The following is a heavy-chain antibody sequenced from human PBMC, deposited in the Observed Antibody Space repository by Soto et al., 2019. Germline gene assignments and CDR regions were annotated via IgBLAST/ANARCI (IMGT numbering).Heavy chain of an antibody. J-gene: IGHJ4*02. CDR2: IYTSGST. CDR1: GGSISSYY. D-gene: IGHD4-17*01. CDR3: AKDRGSADYGGSDFDY. Sequence: QVQLQESGPGLVKPSETLSLTCTVSGGSISSYYWSWIRQPAGKGLEWIGRIYTSGSTNYNPSLKSRVTMSVDTSKNQFSLKLSSVTAADTAVYYCAKDRGSADYGGSDFDYWGQGTLVTVSS. V-gene: IGHV4-4*07.